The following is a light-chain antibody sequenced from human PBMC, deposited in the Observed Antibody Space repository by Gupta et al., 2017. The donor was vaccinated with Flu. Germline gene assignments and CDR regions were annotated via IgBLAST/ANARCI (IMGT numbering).Light chain of an antibody. V-gene: IGKV3-11*01. CDR1: QSVTIY. CDR2: DSS. Sequence: VLTQSPATLSLSPGERATLSCRASQSVTIYLAWYQQKPGQAPRLLIYDSSNRAPGIPARFSGSGSGTDFTLTISSLEPEDFALYYCQQRRNWPSITFGGGTKVEI. CDR3: QQRRNWPSIT. J-gene: IGKJ4*01.